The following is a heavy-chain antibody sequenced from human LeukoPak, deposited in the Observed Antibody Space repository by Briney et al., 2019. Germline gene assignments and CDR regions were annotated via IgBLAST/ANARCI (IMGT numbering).Heavy chain of an antibody. CDR1: RLTFSNYA. CDR2: ISASGGTT. D-gene: IGHD2-2*02. V-gene: IGHV3-23*01. CDR3: ANSIPGLYYYYYLDV. J-gene: IGHJ6*03. Sequence: GGPLRLSCAASRLTFSNYARSWVRQAPGKGLEWVSGISASGGTTYYADSVKGRFTISRDNSKNTLHLQMSSLRAEDTAVYFCANSIPGLYYYYYLDVWGKGTTVTVSS.